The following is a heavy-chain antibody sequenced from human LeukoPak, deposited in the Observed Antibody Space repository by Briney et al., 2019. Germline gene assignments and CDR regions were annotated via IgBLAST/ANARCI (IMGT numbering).Heavy chain of an antibody. V-gene: IGHV1-69*01. CDR3: ARDDWDSSSLVGTQTLDY. CDR1: GGTFISYA. Sequence: GASVKVSCKASGGTFISYAISWVRQAPGQGLEWMGGIIPIFGTTNYAQKFQGRVTITADESTSTAYMELSSLRSEDTAVYYCARDDWDSSSLVGTQTLDYWGQGTLVTVSS. D-gene: IGHD6-6*01. CDR2: IIPIFGTT. J-gene: IGHJ4*02.